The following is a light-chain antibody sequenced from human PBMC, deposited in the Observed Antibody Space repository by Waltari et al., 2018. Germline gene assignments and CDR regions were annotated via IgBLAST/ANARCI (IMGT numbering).Light chain of an antibody. V-gene: IGLV2-14*01. CDR1: SSDIGGYNY. CDR2: EVS. CDR3: SSYTSSITWV. Sequence: QSALTQPASVSGSPGQSITISCTGTSSDIGGYNYVSWHQQHPGKAPKLMIYEVSTRPSGVSNRFPGSKSGNTASLTISGLQAEDEADYYCSSYTSSITWVFGGGTKLTVL. J-gene: IGLJ3*02.